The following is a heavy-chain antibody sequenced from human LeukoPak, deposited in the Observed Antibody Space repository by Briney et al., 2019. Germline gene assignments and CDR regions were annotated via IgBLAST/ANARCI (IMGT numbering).Heavy chain of an antibody. Sequence: SETLSLTCAVSGYSISSGYYWGWIRQPPGKGLEWIGSIYHSGSTYYNPSLKSRVTISVDTSKNQFSLKLSSVTAADTAVYYCARGGGYSGYESGYWGQGTLVTVSS. CDR1: GYSISSGYY. CDR3: ARGGGYSGYESGY. CDR2: IYHSGST. V-gene: IGHV4-38-2*01. J-gene: IGHJ4*02. D-gene: IGHD5-12*01.